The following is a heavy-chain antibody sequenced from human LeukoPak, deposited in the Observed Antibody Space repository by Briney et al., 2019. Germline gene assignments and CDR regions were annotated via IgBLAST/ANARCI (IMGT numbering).Heavy chain of an antibody. CDR1: GGSISSYY. Sequence: SETLSLTCTVSGGSISSYYWSWIRQPPGKGLEWIGYIYYSGSTNYNPSLKSRVTISVDTSKNQFSLKLSSVTAADTAVYYCARDKAMGYYYYYYGMDVWGQGTTVTVSS. V-gene: IGHV4-59*12. J-gene: IGHJ6*02. D-gene: IGHD5-18*01. CDR2: IYYSGST. CDR3: ARDKAMGYYYYYYGMDV.